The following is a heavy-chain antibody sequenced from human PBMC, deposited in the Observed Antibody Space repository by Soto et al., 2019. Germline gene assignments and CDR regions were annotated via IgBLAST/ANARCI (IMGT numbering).Heavy chain of an antibody. CDR1: GYTFTSYA. CDR2: INAGNGNT. CDR3: ARDMRAGRQYGMDV. Sequence: ASVKVSCKASGYTFTSYAMHWVRQAPGQRLEWMGWINAGNGNTKYSQKFQGRVTISRDNAKNSLYLQMTSLRAEDTAVYYCARDMRAGRQYGMDVWGQGTTVTVSS. D-gene: IGHD2-15*01. J-gene: IGHJ6*02. V-gene: IGHV1-3*01.